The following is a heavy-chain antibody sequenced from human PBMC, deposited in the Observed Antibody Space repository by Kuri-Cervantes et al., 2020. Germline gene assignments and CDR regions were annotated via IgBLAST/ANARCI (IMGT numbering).Heavy chain of an antibody. CDR2: ISYDGSNK. CDR3: AVGESDAFDI. V-gene: IGHV3-30-3*01. Sequence: GGSLRLSCAASGFTFSSYAIHWVRQAPGKGLEWVAVISYDGSNKYYADSVKGRFTISRDNSKNTLYLQMNSLRAEDTAVYYCAVGESDAFDIWGQGTMVTVSS. CDR1: GFTFSSYA. J-gene: IGHJ3*02. D-gene: IGHD4-17*01.